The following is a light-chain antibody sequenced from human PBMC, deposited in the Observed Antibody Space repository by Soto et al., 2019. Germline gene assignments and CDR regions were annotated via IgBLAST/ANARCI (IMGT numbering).Light chain of an antibody. CDR3: QQCHNWPLN. CDR1: QSISSE. Sequence: EIVMTQSPATLSVSPGESATLSCRASQSISSELAWYQQKPGQPPRLLIYGASTRATGVPARFTGSGSGSGFNLTISGLQSEDFAVYYCQQCHNWPLNFGQGTRLEI. V-gene: IGKV3-15*01. J-gene: IGKJ2*01. CDR2: GAS.